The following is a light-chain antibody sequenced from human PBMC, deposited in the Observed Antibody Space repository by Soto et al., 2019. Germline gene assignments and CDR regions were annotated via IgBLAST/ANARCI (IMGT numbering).Light chain of an antibody. CDR2: SAF. CDR1: QGITND. V-gene: IGKV1-6*01. Sequence: AIQMTQSPSSLSACVGDRVTITCRASQGITNDLGCYQQKPGKAPKLLIYSAFTLHSGVTSRFSGSGSGTEFTLTISSLQPEDFATYYCLQDYAYPLTFGGGTKVEIE. J-gene: IGKJ4*01. CDR3: LQDYAYPLT.